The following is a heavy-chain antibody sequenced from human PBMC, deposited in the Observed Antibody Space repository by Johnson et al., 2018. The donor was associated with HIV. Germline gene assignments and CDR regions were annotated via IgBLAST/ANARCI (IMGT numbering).Heavy chain of an antibody. V-gene: IGHV3-30-3*01. CDR1: GFTFSSYA. J-gene: IGHJ3*02. CDR2: ISYDGSNK. Sequence: QVQLVESGGGVVQPGRSLRLSCAASGFTFSSYAMHWVRQAPGKGLEWVAVISYDGSNKYYADSVKGRFTRSRDNSKNTLYLQMNSLRAEDTAVYYWARDRHPRAVAGQGGAFDIWGQGTMVTVSS. D-gene: IGHD6-19*01. CDR3: ARDRHPRAVAGQGGAFDI.